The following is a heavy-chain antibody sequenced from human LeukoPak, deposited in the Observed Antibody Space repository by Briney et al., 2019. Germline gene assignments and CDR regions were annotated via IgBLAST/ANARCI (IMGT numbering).Heavy chain of an antibody. CDR2: INGDGTGT. V-gene: IGHV3-74*01. CDR3: TRDFDAATGY. CDR1: GLTFSYYW. J-gene: IGHJ4*02. Sequence: PGGSLRLSCAASGLTFSYYWMHWVCQTPGEGPMWVSRINGDGTGTNYADSVKGRFTISRDNAKNTLYLQMNSLRAEDTAVYYCTRDFDAATGYWGQGTLVTVSS. D-gene: IGHD3-9*01.